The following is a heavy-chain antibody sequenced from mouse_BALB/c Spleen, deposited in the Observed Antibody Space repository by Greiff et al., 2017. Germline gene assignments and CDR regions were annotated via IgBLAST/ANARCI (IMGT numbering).Heavy chain of an antibody. V-gene: IGHV5-4*02. Sequence: EVKLVESGGGLVKPGGSLKLSCAASGFTFSDYYMYWVRQTPEKRLEWVATISDGGSYTYYPDSVKGRFTISRDNAKNNLYLQMSSLKSEDTAMYYCARGEDTALDYWGQGTTGTVSS. CDR1: GFTFSDYY. D-gene: IGHD3-2*01. CDR3: ARGEDTALDY. J-gene: IGHJ4*01. CDR2: ISDGGSYT.